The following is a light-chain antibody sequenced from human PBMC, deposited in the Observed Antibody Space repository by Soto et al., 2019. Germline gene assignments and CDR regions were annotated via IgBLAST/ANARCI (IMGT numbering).Light chain of an antibody. J-gene: IGLJ2*01. CDR3: SSFTSSSTLV. V-gene: IGLV2-18*02. Sequence: QSALTQPPSVSGSPGQSVTISCTGTNSDVGSYNRVSWYQQPPGTAPKLMIYEVTYWPSGVPDRFSGSKSGNTASLTISGLQAEDEADYYCSSFTSSSTLVFGGGTKLTVL. CDR2: EVT. CDR1: NSDVGSYNR.